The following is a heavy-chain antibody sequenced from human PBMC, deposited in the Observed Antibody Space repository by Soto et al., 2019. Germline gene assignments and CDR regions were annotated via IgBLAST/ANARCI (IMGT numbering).Heavy chain of an antibody. CDR3: ARDRDIVVVVAATSDGFDP. CDR1: GYTFTSYG. Sequence: VASVKVSCKASGYTFTSYGISWVRQAPGRGLEWMGWISAYNGNTNYAQKLQGRVTMTTDTSTSTAYMELRSLRSDDTAVYYCARDRDIVVVVAATSDGFDPWGQGTLVTVSS. CDR2: ISAYNGNT. V-gene: IGHV1-18*01. D-gene: IGHD2-15*01. J-gene: IGHJ5*02.